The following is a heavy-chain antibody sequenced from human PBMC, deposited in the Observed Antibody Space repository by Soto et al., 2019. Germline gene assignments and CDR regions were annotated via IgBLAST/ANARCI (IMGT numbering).Heavy chain of an antibody. D-gene: IGHD1-26*01. CDR3: ARDGGRHSGGIDY. CDR2: IIPIFGTA. V-gene: IGHV1-69*01. CDR1: GGTFSSYS. Sequence: VSCKASGGTFSSYSINWVRQAPGQGLEWMGEIIPIFGTANYAQKFQGRVTITADESTSTAYMELSSLRSEDTAVYYCARDGGRHSGGIDYWGQGTLVTVSS. J-gene: IGHJ4*02.